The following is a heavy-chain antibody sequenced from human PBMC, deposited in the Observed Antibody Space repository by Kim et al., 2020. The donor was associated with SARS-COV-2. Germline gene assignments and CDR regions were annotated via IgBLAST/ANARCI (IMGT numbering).Heavy chain of an antibody. CDR3: ARRRVNSYDY. V-gene: IGHV4-30-2*04. Sequence: STYYNPSLKSRVTISVDTSKNQFSLKLSSVIAADTAVYYCARRRVNSYDYWGQGTLVTVSS. J-gene: IGHJ4*02. CDR2: ST. D-gene: IGHD2-21*01.